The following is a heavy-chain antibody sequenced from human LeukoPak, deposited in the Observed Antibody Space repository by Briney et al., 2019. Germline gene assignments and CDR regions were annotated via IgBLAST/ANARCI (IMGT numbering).Heavy chain of an antibody. Sequence: ASVKVSCKASEYTFTDYYTHWVRQAPGQGLEWMGWINPNSGGTNYAQKFQGRVTMTRDTSISTAYMELSRLRSDDTAMYYCTRSRGGYTYGYQDYWGQGTLVTVSS. V-gene: IGHV1-2*02. CDR1: EYTFTDYY. D-gene: IGHD5-18*01. CDR2: INPNSGGT. J-gene: IGHJ4*02. CDR3: TRSRGGYTYGYQDY.